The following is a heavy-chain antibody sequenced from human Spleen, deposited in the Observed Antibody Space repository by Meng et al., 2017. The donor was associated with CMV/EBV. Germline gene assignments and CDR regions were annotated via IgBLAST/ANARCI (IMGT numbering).Heavy chain of an antibody. J-gene: IGHJ3*01. CDR2: IGTVGDT. V-gene: IGHV3-13*01. CDR1: GFTFSTYD. Sequence: GGSLRLSCTASGFTFSTYDFHWVRQPTGKGLEWVSSIGTVGDTYSIGSVKGRFIISREDAKNSVYLQMNGLRDGDTGLYYCTKEQHASRLGSITGVGVVTPDALDFWGQGTMVTVSS. D-gene: IGHD3-3*01. CDR3: TKEQHASRLGSITGVGVVTPDALDF.